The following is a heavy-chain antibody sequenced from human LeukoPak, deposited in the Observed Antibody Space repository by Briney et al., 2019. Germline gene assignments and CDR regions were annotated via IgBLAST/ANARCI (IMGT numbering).Heavy chain of an antibody. CDR1: GYTFTSYG. V-gene: IGHV1-46*01. J-gene: IGHJ4*02. D-gene: IGHD3-22*01. Sequence: ASVKVSCKASGYTFTSYGISWVRQAPGQGLEWMGIINPSGGSTSYAQKFQGRVTMTRDTSTSTVYMELSSLRSEDTAVYYCARDLLVLGYDSSGYYYGFDYWGQGTLVTVSS. CDR3: ARDLLVLGYDSSGYYYGFDY. CDR2: INPSGGST.